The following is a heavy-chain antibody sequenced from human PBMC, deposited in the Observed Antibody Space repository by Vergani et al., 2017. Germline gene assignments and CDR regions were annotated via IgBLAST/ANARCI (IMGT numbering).Heavy chain of an antibody. V-gene: IGHV1-24*01. Sequence: QVQLVQSGAEVKKPGASVKVSCKVSGYTLTELSMHWVRQAPGKGLEWMGGFDPEDGETIYAQKFQGRVTMTEETSTDTAYMELSSLRSEDTAVYYCATQGSGVVSTWGNWFDPWGQGTLVTVSS. CDR3: ATQGSGVVSTWGNWFDP. J-gene: IGHJ5*02. CDR1: GYTLTELS. D-gene: IGHD3-16*01. CDR2: FDPEDGET.